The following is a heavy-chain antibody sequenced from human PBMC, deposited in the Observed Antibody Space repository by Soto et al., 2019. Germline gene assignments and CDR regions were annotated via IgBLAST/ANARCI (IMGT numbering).Heavy chain of an antibody. CDR2: IYYSGST. CDR3: AREDRNYYDSSGYYH. J-gene: IGHJ5*02. D-gene: IGHD3-22*01. Sequence: PSETLSLTCTVSGGSISSGGYYWSWIRQHPGKGLEWIGYIYYSGSTYYNPSLKSRVTISVDTSKNQFSLKLSSVTAADTAVYYCAREDRNYYDSSGYYHWGQGTPVTVPQ. V-gene: IGHV4-31*03. CDR1: GGSISSGGYY.